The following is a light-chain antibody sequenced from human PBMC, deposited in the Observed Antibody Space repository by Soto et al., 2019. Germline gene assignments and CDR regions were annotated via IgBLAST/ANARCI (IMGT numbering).Light chain of an antibody. Sequence: QSVLTQPASVSGSPRQSITISCTGTSSDVGSHDSVSWYQQHPRKAPQLVIYEVAHRPSGVSDRFSGSKFGITAYLTISGLQAEDEADYYCTSYSTGSSPVIFGGGTQLTVL. V-gene: IGLV2-14*01. CDR1: SSDVGSHDS. CDR3: TSYSTGSSPVI. J-gene: IGLJ2*01. CDR2: EVA.